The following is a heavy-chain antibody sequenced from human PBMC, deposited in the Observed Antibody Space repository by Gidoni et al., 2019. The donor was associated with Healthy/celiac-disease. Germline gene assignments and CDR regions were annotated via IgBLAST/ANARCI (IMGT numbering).Heavy chain of an antibody. D-gene: IGHD3-9*01. CDR2: IYYSGST. J-gene: IGHJ4*02. CDR1: GGSISSGDYY. CDR3: ASILTGYLNY. V-gene: IGHV4-30-4*01. Sequence: QLQLQESGPGLVKPSQTLSLTCPVSGGSISSGDYYWSWIRQPPGKGLEWLGYIYYSGSTYYNPSLKSRVTISVDTSKNQFSRKLSAVTAADTAVYYCASILTGYLNYWGQGTLVTVSS.